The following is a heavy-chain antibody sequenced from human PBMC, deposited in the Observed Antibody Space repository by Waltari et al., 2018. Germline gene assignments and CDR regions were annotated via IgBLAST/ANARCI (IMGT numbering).Heavy chain of an antibody. Sequence: QVQLVESGGGVVQPGRSLRLSCAASGFTFSSFGMPWVRQAPGKGLEWVAIISYAGSNKYYADSVKGRFTISRDNSRNTLFLQMNSLRAEDTAVYYCAKDRAFYDGGVYFDYWGQGALVTVSS. D-gene: IGHD5-12*01. CDR2: ISYAGSNK. CDR3: AKDRAFYDGGVYFDY. CDR1: GFTFSSFG. V-gene: IGHV3-30*18. J-gene: IGHJ4*02.